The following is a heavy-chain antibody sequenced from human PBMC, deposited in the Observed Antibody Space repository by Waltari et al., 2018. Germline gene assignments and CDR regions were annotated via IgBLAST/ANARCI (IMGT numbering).Heavy chain of an antibody. CDR2: IYVGDSET. J-gene: IGHJ3*02. CDR1: GDKFSTYW. CDR3: ARREHDYDYVGGSYRRVIDTFDI. V-gene: IGHV5-51*03. Sequence: EVRLVQSGAEVKKPGESLKISCKGSGDKFSTYWIGWVRQMPGNCLEWMGIIYVGDSETRYSPSFRGQVTMSADKSITTAYLQWSSLKASDTAMYYCARREHDYDYVGGSYRRVIDTFDIWGQGTRVTVSS. D-gene: IGHD3-16*02.